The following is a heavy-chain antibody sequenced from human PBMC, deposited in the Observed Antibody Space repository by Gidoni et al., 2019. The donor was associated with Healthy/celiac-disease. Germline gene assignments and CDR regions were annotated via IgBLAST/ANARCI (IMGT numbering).Heavy chain of an antibody. Sequence: QVQLVESGGGLVKPGGSLRLSCAASGFTFRHYYMSWIRQAPGKGLEWVSYISSSSSYTNYADSVKGRFTISRDNAKNSLYLQMNSLRAEDTAVYYCARTPYCGGDCYDFDYWGQGTLVTVSS. CDR2: ISSSSSYT. V-gene: IGHV3-11*06. CDR1: GFTFRHYY. CDR3: ARTPYCGGDCYDFDY. D-gene: IGHD2-21*02. J-gene: IGHJ4*02.